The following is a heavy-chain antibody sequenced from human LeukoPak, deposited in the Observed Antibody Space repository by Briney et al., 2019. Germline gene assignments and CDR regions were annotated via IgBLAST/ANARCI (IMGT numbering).Heavy chain of an antibody. V-gene: IGHV4-59*01. CDR2: IYYSGST. CDR1: GGSISTYY. J-gene: IGHJ6*02. Sequence: SETLSLTCTLSGGSISTYYWNWIRQPPGKGLEWIGYIYYSGSTNYNPSLKSRVTMSVDTSKNQFSLNLSSVTAADTAAYYCARGADFWTGDYFYYGLDVWGQGTTITVSS. D-gene: IGHD3/OR15-3a*01. CDR3: ARGADFWTGDYFYYGLDV.